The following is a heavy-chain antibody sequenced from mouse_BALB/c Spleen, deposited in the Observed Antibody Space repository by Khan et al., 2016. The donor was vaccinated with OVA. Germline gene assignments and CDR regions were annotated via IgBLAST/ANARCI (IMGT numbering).Heavy chain of an antibody. D-gene: IGHD2-3*01. V-gene: IGHV3-2*02. J-gene: IGHJ4*01. CDR3: ARDGSRYNYAMDY. CDR2: ISYSGST. CDR1: GYSITSDYA. Sequence: EVQLKESGPGLVKPSQSQSLTCTVTGYSITSDYAWNWIRQFPGNKLEWMGYISYSGSTNYNPALKSRISITRDTSKNQFFLQLNSVTTEDTATYYCARDGSRYNYAMDYWGQGTSVTVSS.